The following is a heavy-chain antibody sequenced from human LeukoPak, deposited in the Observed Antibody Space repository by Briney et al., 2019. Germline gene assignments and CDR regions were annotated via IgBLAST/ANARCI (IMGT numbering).Heavy chain of an antibody. CDR1: GGSISSSSYY. Sequence: PSETLSLTCTVSGGSISSSSYYWGWIRQPPGKGLEWIGSIYYNGSTYYNPSLKSRLTISVDTSKNQFSLKLSSVTAADTAVYYCARHGAEGEYYYYYYTDVWGKGTTVTVSS. D-gene: IGHD3-10*01. V-gene: IGHV4-39*01. J-gene: IGHJ6*03. CDR2: IYYNGST. CDR3: ARHGAEGEYYYYYYTDV.